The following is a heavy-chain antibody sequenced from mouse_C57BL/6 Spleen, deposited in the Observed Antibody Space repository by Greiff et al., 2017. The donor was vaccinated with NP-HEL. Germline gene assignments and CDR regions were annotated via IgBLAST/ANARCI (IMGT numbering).Heavy chain of an antibody. V-gene: IGHV1-55*01. J-gene: IGHJ3*01. D-gene: IGHD1-1*01. Sequence: VQLQQPGAELVKPGASVKMSCKASGYTFTSYWITWVKQRPGQGLEWIGDIYPGSGSTNYNEKFKSKATLTVDTSSSTAYMQLSSLTSEDSAVYYCARGAHYYGSSYPFAYWGQGTLVTVSA. CDR1: GYTFTSYW. CDR2: IYPGSGST. CDR3: ARGAHYYGSSYPFAY.